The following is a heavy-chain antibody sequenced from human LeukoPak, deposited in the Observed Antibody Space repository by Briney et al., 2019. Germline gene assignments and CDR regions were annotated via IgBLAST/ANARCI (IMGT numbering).Heavy chain of an antibody. CDR1: GGSFSGCY. J-gene: IGHJ6*02. CDR3: ARHDSSGYYPSYYYYGMDV. D-gene: IGHD3-22*01. V-gene: IGHV4-34*01. CDR2: INHSGST. Sequence: PSETLCLTCAVYGGSFSGCYWSWIRQPPGKVLEWIGEINHSGSTNYNPSLKSRVTISVDTSKNQFSLKLSSVTAADTAVYYCARHDSSGYYPSYYYYGMDVWGQGTTVAVSS.